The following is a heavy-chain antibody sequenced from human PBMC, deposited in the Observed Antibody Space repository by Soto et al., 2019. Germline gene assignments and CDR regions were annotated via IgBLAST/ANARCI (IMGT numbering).Heavy chain of an antibody. V-gene: IGHV1-3*01. D-gene: IGHD6-19*01. Sequence: ASVKVSCKASGYTFTSYAMHWVRQAPGQRLEWMGWINAGNGNTKYSQKFQGRVTITRDTSASTAYMELSSLRSEDPAVYYCAKPPPLAVAVTPFDTGGRGTRVPFS. CDR1: GYTFTSYA. J-gene: IGHJ4*02. CDR2: INAGNGNT. CDR3: AKPPPLAVAVTPFDT.